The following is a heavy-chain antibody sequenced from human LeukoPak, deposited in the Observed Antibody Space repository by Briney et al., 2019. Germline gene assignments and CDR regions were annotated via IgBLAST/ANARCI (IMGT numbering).Heavy chain of an antibody. CDR2: IIPTFGTA. CDR3: ARDRVELLQSYDAFDI. V-gene: IGHV1-69*13. Sequence: ASVKVSCKASGYTFTSYGISWVRQAPGQGLEWMGGIIPTFGTANYAQKFQGRVTITADESTSTVYMELSSLRSEDTAVYYCARDRVELLQSYDAFDIWGQGTMVTVSS. CDR1: GYTFTSYG. J-gene: IGHJ3*02. D-gene: IGHD1-26*01.